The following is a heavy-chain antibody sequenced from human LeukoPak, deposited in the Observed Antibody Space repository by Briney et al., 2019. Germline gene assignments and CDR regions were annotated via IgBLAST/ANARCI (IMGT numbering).Heavy chain of an antibody. J-gene: IGHJ3*02. CDR2: ANPSHHYK. V-gene: IGHV3-21*01. Sequence: GGSLRLSCAASGFGFKTYTMNWVRQAPGKGLEWVSSANPSHHYKYYADSVKGRFTISRDNAKSSLYLQMNSLRAEDTAVYYCARDRDYYDSNSFSPDAFGIWGQGTMVTVSS. D-gene: IGHD3-22*01. CDR3: ARDRDYYDSNSFSPDAFGI. CDR1: GFGFKTYT.